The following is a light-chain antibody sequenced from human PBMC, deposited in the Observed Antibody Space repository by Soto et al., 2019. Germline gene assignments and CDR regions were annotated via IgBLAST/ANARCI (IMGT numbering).Light chain of an antibody. CDR3: QQYNNWPLT. V-gene: IGKV3-15*01. CDR2: GTS. Sequence: EIVMTQSPATLSVSPGERATLSCRTSQTVGDNLAWYQQKPGQAPRLLIYGTSIRATGTPARFSGSGPGTDFTLTISSPQSEDFVIYFCQQYNNWPLTFGQGTRLEIK. CDR1: QTVGDN. J-gene: IGKJ5*01.